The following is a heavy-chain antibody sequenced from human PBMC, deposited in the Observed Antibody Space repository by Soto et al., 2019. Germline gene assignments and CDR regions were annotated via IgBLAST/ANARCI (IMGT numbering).Heavy chain of an antibody. CDR3: ARHPDTVTTYYMDV. J-gene: IGHJ6*03. CDR2: IYYSGST. V-gene: IGHV4-39*01. Sequence: SETLSLTCTVSGGSISSSSYYWGWIRQPPGKGLEWIGSIYYSGSTYYNPSLKSRVTISVDTSKNQFSLKLSSVTAADTAVYYCARHPDTVTTYYMDVWGKGTTVTVSS. D-gene: IGHD4-17*01. CDR1: GGSISSSSYY.